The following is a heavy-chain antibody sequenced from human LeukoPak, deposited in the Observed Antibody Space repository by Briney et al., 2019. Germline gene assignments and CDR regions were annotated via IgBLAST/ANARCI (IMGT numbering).Heavy chain of an antibody. CDR3: ARQIDREVPVDSDH. CDR1: GHSISSNYY. Sequence: PSETLSLTCAVSGHSISSNYYWGWIRQPPGKGREWIGSIYHNGETYYSPSHKRRVTMSVETSKNQFSLKLNSVTAADTAVYYCARQIDREVPVDSDHWGQGTLVTVSS. D-gene: IGHD2-2*01. J-gene: IGHJ4*02. CDR2: IYHNGET. V-gene: IGHV4-38-2*01.